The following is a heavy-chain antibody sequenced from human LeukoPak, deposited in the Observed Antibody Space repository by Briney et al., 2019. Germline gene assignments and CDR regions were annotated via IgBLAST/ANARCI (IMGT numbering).Heavy chain of an antibody. V-gene: IGHV1-2*02. CDR2: INPNSGAT. Sequence: VSVKVSCKASGHTFTGYYMHWARHAPGQGHEWMGWINPNSGATNYAKNVQGRVTITRHTPISTAYTALSRLSSDATAAPYCARDDSSSPNSYWGQGTLVTVSS. CDR3: ARDDSSSPNSY. J-gene: IGHJ4*02. CDR1: GHTFTGYY. D-gene: IGHD6-6*01.